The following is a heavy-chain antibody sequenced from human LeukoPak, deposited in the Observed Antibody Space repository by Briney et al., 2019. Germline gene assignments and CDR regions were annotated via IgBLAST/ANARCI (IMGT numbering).Heavy chain of an antibody. J-gene: IGHJ4*02. Sequence: PGGSLRLSCAASGFTFDDYAMHWVRQAPGKGLEWVSGISWNSGSIGYADSVKGRFTISRDNAKNSLYLQMNSLRAEDTAVYYCARDRPYVTMVRGVITYYFDYWGQGTLVTVSS. V-gene: IGHV3-9*01. D-gene: IGHD3-10*01. CDR1: GFTFDDYA. CDR2: ISWNSGSI. CDR3: ARDRPYVTMVRGVITYYFDY.